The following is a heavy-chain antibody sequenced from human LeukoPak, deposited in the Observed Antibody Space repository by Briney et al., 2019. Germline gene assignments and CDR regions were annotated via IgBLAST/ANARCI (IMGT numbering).Heavy chain of an antibody. Sequence: GGSLRLSCAASGFTFSSYGMHWVRQAPGKGLEWVAVISYDGSNKYYADSVKGRFTISRDKSKNTLYLQMNSLRAEDTAVYYCAKDRSRYSSGCPDYWGQGTLVTVSS. CDR2: ISYDGSNK. J-gene: IGHJ4*02. CDR3: AKDRSRYSSGCPDY. V-gene: IGHV3-30*18. CDR1: GFTFSSYG. D-gene: IGHD6-19*01.